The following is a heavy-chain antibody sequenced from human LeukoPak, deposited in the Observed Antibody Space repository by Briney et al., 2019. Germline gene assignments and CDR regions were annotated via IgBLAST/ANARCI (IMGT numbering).Heavy chain of an antibody. V-gene: IGHV3-23*01. CDR3: ASVRRGGLGAGGDSLDY. J-gene: IGHJ4*02. Sequence: GGSLRLSCAASGFTFSSYAMSWVRQAPGQGLEWVSAISDSDGSTNYADSVKGRFAISRDNSKNTLYLQMNSLRAEDTAVYYCASVRRGGLGAGGDSLDYWGQGTLVTVSS. D-gene: IGHD3-16*01. CDR1: GFTFSSYA. CDR2: ISDSDGST.